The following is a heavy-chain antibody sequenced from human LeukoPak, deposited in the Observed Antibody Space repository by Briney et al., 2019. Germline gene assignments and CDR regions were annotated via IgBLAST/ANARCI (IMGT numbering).Heavy chain of an antibody. V-gene: IGHV5-51*01. CDR2: IYPGDSNT. CDR1: GYSFSSYW. J-gene: IGHJ4*02. CDR3: ARFLYASGRIFDF. D-gene: IGHD3-10*01. Sequence: GESLKISCKGSGYSFSSYWIGWVRQMPGKGLGWMGIIYPGDSNTRYSPSFQGQVTISADKSISTAYLQWSSLKASDAAMYYCARFLYASGRIFDFWGQGTLVTVSS.